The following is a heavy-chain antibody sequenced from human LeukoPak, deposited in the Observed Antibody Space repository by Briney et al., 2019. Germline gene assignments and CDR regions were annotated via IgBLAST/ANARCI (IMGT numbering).Heavy chain of an antibody. CDR1: ASTFTCYG. V-gene: IGHV1-18*01. D-gene: IGHD1-26*01. CDR2: NSAYNSKT. J-gene: IGHJ4*02. CDR3: ARARYSGSYYGY. Sequence: EASVKVTFKASASTFTCYGISWVRQPPAQGHEWMGWNSAYNSKTNYAQKLQGRVSMPTDTSTSTAYMELRSLRSDDTAVYYCARARYSGSYYGYWGQGTLVTVSS.